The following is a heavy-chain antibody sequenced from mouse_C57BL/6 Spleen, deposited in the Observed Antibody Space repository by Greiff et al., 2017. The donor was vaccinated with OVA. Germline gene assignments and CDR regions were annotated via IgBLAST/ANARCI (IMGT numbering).Heavy chain of an antibody. CDR3: ARSRYYYGSSYYFDD. CDR2: INPNNGGT. D-gene: IGHD1-1*01. J-gene: IGHJ2*01. Sequence: VQLQQSGPELVKPGASVKIPCKASGYTFTDYNMDWVKQSHGKSLEWIGDINPNNGGTIYNQKFKGKATLTVDKSSSTAYMELRSLTSEDTAVYYCARSRYYYGSSYYFDDWGQGTTLTVSS. V-gene: IGHV1-18*01. CDR1: GYTFTDYN.